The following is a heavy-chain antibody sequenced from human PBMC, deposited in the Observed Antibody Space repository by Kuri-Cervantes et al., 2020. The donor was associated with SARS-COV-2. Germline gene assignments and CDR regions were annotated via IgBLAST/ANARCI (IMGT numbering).Heavy chain of an antibody. Sequence: ASVKVSCKASGYTFTSYDISWVRQAPGQGLERMGWISAYNGNTNYAQKLQGRVTMTTDTSTSTAYMELRSLRSDDTAVYYCARTDVDIVAEMERDEYYYYGMDVWGQGTMVTVSS. V-gene: IGHV1-18*01. J-gene: IGHJ6*02. D-gene: IGHD5-12*01. CDR3: ARTDVDIVAEMERDEYYYYGMDV. CDR2: ISAYNGNT. CDR1: GYTFTSYD.